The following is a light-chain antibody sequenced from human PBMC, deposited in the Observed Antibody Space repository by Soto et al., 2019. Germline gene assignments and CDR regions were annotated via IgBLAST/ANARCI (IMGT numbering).Light chain of an antibody. CDR2: DAS. J-gene: IGKJ5*01. CDR1: QGVSSY. V-gene: IGKV3-11*01. Sequence: EIVLTQSPATLSLSPGERATLSCRASQGVSSYLAWYQQKPGQAPRLLIYDASNRATGIPARFSGSGSGTDFTLTISSLEPEDFAVYYCQQRSNWPLTFGQGTRREIK. CDR3: QQRSNWPLT.